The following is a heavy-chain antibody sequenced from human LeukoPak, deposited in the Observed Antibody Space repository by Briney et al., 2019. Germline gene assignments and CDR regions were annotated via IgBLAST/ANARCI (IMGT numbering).Heavy chain of an antibody. V-gene: IGHV3-49*03. D-gene: IGHD2-15*01. CDR1: GFTFGDYA. CDR3: TREPAPYPVVVVAATWDY. Sequence: GGSLRLSCTASGFTFGDYAMSWFRQAPGKGLEWVGFIRSKAYGGTTEYAASVKGRFTISRDDSKSIAYLQMNSLKTEDTAVYFCTREPAPYPVVVVAATWDYWGQGTLVTVSS. CDR2: IRSKAYGGTT. J-gene: IGHJ4*02.